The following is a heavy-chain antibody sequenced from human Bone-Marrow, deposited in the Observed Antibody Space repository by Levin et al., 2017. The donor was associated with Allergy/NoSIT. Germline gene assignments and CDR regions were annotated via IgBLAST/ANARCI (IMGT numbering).Heavy chain of an antibody. CDR1: GDSVSSNSSA. CDR2: TYYRSKWYN. Sequence: SQTLSLTCALSGDSVSSNSSAWNWIRQSPSRGLEWLGRTYYRSKWYNDYAVSVKSRITINPDTSKNQFSLQLNSVTPEDTAVYYCARAREEAAAPQWFDPWGQGTLVTVSS. D-gene: IGHD2-2*01. V-gene: IGHV6-1*01. CDR3: ARAREEAAAPQWFDP. J-gene: IGHJ5*02.